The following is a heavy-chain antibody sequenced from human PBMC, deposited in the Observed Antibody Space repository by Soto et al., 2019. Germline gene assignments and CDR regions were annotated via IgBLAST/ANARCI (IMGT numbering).Heavy chain of an antibody. V-gene: IGHV1-3*01. D-gene: IGHD3-10*01. J-gene: IGHJ4*02. Sequence: ASVKVSCKASGYTFSSNVIHWVRQAPGQGLEWMGWIKAGNGDTKYSQNFQGRVTITRDTSATTAYMEMSSLTSEDTAVYYCVRHGYQWEFPSPFWFWGQGTLVTVSS. CDR2: IKAGNGDT. CDR3: VRHGYQWEFPSPFWF. CDR1: GYTFSSNV.